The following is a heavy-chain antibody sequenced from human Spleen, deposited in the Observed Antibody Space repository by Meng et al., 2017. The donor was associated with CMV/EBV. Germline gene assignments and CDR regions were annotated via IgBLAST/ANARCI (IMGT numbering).Heavy chain of an antibody. CDR2: ISGDGSSI. Sequence: GGSLRLSCAVSGFTFSSRWMHWVRLAPGKGPVWVSRISGDGSSISYADSVKGRFTISRDNAKNTLYLQMDGLRAEDTAMYYCARDLGSSTNYYDSSGYIDAFDIWGQGTMVTVSS. CDR1: GFTFSSRW. D-gene: IGHD3-22*01. V-gene: IGHV3-74*01. J-gene: IGHJ3*02. CDR3: ARDLGSSTNYYDSSGYIDAFDI.